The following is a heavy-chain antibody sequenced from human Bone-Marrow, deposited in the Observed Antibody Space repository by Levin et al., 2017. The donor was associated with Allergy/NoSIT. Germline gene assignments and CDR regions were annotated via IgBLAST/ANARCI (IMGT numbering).Heavy chain of an antibody. CDR1: GATFSYSW. CDR3: TRNEV. Sequence: PGGSLRLSCVVSGATFSYSWMSWVRQAPGKGLEWVANIKGDGSEMYHVDSVKGRFAISRDNAKNSLYLQMNGLRAEDTAVYYCTRNEVWGQGTLVTVSS. CDR2: IKGDGSEM. J-gene: IGHJ4*02. V-gene: IGHV3-7*01.